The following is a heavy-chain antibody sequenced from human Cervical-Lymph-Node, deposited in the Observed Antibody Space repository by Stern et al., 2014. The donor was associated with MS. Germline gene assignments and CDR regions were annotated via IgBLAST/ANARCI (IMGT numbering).Heavy chain of an antibody. CDR2: IYPGDSDT. Sequence: EVQLEESGVEVKKPGESLKISCKGSGYSFTNYWIAWVRQMPGKGLEWMAMIYPGDSDTRYSPSFQGQVTISADKSFSTAYLQWSSLKASDTAMYYCATHIAPAGYYFDSWGLGTLVTVSS. CDR1: GYSFTNYW. V-gene: IGHV5-51*01. J-gene: IGHJ4*02. CDR3: ATHIAPAGYYFDS. D-gene: IGHD6-25*01.